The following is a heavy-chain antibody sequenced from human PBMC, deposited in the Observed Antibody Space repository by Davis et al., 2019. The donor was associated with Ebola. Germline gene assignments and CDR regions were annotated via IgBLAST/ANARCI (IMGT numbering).Heavy chain of an antibody. CDR3: AREVKYYYDSSGYYYVTWFDP. CDR2: IYHSGST. CDR1: GGSISSSNW. V-gene: IGHV4-4*02. Sequence: SETLSLTCAVSGGSISSSNWWSWVRQPPGKGLEWIGEIYHSGSTNYNPSLKSRVTISVDKSKNQFSLKLSSVTAADTAVYYCAREVKYYYDSSGYYYVTWFDPWGQGTLVTVSS. J-gene: IGHJ5*02. D-gene: IGHD3-22*01.